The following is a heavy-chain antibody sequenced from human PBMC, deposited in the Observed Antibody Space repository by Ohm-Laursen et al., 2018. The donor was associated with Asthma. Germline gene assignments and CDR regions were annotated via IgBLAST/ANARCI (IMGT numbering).Heavy chain of an antibody. D-gene: IGHD3-22*01. V-gene: IGHV5-51*01. CDR3: ARSFYYKSGGYYLLYFDY. Sequence: GESLRISCKGSGYSFTSYWIGWVRQMPGKGLEWMGIIYPGDSDTRYSPSFQGQVTISADKSISTAYLQWSSLKASDTAVYYCARSFYYKSGGYYLLYFDYWGQGTLVTVSS. CDR2: IYPGDSDT. CDR1: GYSFTSYW. J-gene: IGHJ4*02.